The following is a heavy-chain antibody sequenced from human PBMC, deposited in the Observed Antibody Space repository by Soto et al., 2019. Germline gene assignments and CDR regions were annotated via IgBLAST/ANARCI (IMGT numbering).Heavy chain of an antibody. CDR1: GFTFSSDW. D-gene: IGHD3-3*01. Sequence: PGGSLRLSCAASGFTFSSDWMHWVRQAPGKGLVWVSRINTDGSGTTYADSVKGRFTISRDNAKISVYLQMSSLGAEDTAVYYCARDQRYDFWSGYYRDYGMDVWGQGTTVTVSS. J-gene: IGHJ6*02. CDR2: INTDGSGT. CDR3: ARDQRYDFWSGYYRDYGMDV. V-gene: IGHV3-74*01.